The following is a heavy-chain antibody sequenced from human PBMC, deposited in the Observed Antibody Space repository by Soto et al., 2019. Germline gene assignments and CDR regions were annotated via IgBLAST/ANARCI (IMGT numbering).Heavy chain of an antibody. CDR3: ARRALEQQLVSWFDP. Sequence: SETLSLTCTVSGGSISSSSYYWGWIRQPPGKGLEWIGSIYYSGSTYYNPSLKSRVTISVDTSKNQFSLKLSSVTAADTAVYYCARRALEQQLVSWFDPWGQGTLVTVSS. CDR2: IYYSGST. CDR1: GGSISSSSYY. D-gene: IGHD6-13*01. V-gene: IGHV4-39*01. J-gene: IGHJ5*02.